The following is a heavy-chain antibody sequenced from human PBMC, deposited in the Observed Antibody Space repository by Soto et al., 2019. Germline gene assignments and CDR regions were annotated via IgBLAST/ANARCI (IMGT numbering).Heavy chain of an antibody. CDR3: AKGRYFDSDELEP. CDR2: MTYDGNQK. CDR1: GFTFSRYA. Sequence: VQVVESGGGVVQPVRYLRLSCAASGFTFSRYAIHWVRQAPGKGLEWVAVMTYDGNQKHYADSVKGRFTVSRDDSENTVFLQMTSLRPEDTATYYCAKGRYFDSDELEPWGQGTLVTVSS. D-gene: IGHD3-9*01. J-gene: IGHJ5*02. V-gene: IGHV3-30-3*02.